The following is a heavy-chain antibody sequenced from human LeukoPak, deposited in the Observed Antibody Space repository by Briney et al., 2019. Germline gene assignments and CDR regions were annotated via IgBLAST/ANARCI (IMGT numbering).Heavy chain of an antibody. J-gene: IGHJ4*02. CDR1: GFPFSSYA. V-gene: IGHV3-23*01. Sequence: PGGSLRLSCAASGFPFSSYAMNWVRQAPGKGLEWVSAISGSGGSTYYADSVKGRFTISRDNSKNTLYLQMNSLRAEDTAVYYCAKAGDEYYYDSSGYYYPFDYWGQGTLVTVSS. D-gene: IGHD3-22*01. CDR3: AKAGDEYYYDSSGYYYPFDY. CDR2: ISGSGGST.